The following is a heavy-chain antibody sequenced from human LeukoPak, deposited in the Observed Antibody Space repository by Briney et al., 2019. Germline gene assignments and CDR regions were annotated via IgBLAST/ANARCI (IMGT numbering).Heavy chain of an antibody. V-gene: IGHV4-34*01. J-gene: IGHJ3*02. CDR1: GGSFSGYY. Sequence: SETLSLTCAVYGGSFSGYYWSWIRQPPGKGLEWIGEINHSGSTSYNPSLKSRVTISVDTSKNQFSLKLSSVTAADTAVYYCARGDYDRDIWGQGTMVTVSS. CDR2: INHSGST. CDR3: ARGDYDRDI. D-gene: IGHD3-16*01.